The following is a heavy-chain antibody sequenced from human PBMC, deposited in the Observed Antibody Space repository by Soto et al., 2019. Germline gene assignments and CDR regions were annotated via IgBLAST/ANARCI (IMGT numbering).Heavy chain of an antibody. CDR3: ARGALTYGYWGYFDF. CDR1: GASITSYY. Sequence: QVQLRESGPGLVKPSETLSLTCSVSGASITSYYWSWIRQSPGKGLEWIGHISHGGTTNYNPSLKSRVTISLDAPKNQYSLKLNSVTAADTAVYYCARGALTYGYWGYFDFWGQGTLVTVSS. D-gene: IGHD5-18*01. J-gene: IGHJ4*02. CDR2: ISHGGTT. V-gene: IGHV4-59*01.